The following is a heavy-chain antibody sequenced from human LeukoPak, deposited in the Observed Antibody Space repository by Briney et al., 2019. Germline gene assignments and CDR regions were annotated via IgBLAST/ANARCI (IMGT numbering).Heavy chain of an antibody. CDR1: GFTFSSYS. D-gene: IGHD6-13*01. CDR2: ISSSSSTI. Sequence: GGSLRLSCAASGFTFSSYSMNWVRQAPGKGLEWVSYISSSSSTIYYADSVKGRFTISRDNAKNSLYLRMNSLRAEDTAVYYCARDPAGVTAAGAFDYWGQGTLVTVSS. CDR3: ARDPAGVTAAGAFDY. J-gene: IGHJ4*02. V-gene: IGHV3-48*04.